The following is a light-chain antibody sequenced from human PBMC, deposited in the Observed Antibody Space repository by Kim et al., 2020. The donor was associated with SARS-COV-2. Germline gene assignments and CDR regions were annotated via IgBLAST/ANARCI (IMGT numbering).Light chain of an antibody. J-gene: IGLJ2*01. CDR1: NIGSKR. CDR3: QVWDSNSDHPV. Sequence: SYELTQPPSVSVAPGKTASITCGGNNIGSKRVHWYQQKPGQAPVLVIYYDSDRPSGIPERFSGSNSGNTATLTISRVEAGDEADYYCQVWDSNSDHPVFGGGTQLTVL. CDR2: YDS. V-gene: IGLV3-21*04.